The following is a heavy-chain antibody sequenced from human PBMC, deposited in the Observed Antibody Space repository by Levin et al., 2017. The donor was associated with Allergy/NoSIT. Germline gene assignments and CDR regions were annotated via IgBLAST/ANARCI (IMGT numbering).Heavy chain of an antibody. Sequence: GGSLRLSCAASGFTFSSYAMHWVRQAPGKGLEWVAVISYDGSNKYYADSVKGRFTISRDNSKNTLYLQMNSLRAEDTAVYYCARMPGRDGYNVFDYWGQGTLVTVSS. D-gene: IGHD5-24*01. J-gene: IGHJ4*02. V-gene: IGHV3-30-3*01. CDR2: ISYDGSNK. CDR3: ARMPGRDGYNVFDY. CDR1: GFTFSSYA.